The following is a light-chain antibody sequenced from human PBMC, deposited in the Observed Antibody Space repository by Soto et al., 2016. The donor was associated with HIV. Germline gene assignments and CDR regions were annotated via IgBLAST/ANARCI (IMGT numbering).Light chain of an antibody. CDR2: GVS. CDR1: QSLVHTDGLTY. V-gene: IGKV2D-29*01. CDR3: MHSLELPIT. Sequence: IVLTQTPLSLSVAPGQPAFISCRSSQSLVHTDGLTYLYWYVQKAGQPPQLLILGVSNRLSGVPERFTGSGSGTYFTLEISRAEADDVGVYYCMHSLELPITFGPGTPLEIK. J-gene: IGKJ5*01.